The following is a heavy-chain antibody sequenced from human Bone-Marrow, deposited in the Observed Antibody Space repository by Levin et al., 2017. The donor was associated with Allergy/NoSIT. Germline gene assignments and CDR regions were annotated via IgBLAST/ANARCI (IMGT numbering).Heavy chain of an antibody. CDR3: ASRGSSSSAPGGFYYYYMDV. D-gene: IGHD6-6*01. CDR2: IYYSGST. CDR1: GGSISSGGYY. V-gene: IGHV4-31*03. J-gene: IGHJ6*03. Sequence: SQTLSLTCTVSGGSISSGGYYWSWIRQHPGKGLEWIGYIYYSGSTYYNPSLKSRVTISVDTSKNQFSLKLSSVTAADTAVYYCASRGSSSSAPGGFYYYYMDVWGKGTTVTVSS.